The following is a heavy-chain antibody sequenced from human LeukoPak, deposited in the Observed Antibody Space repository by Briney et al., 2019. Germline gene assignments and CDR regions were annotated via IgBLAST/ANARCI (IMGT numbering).Heavy chain of an antibody. CDR2: IHYSGST. CDR3: ARYDGSSANYLDY. Sequence: SETLSLTCTVSGGSISGYYWSWIRQPPGQGLEWIGYIHYSGSTKYNPSLKSRVTILVDTSKNQFSLKLNSVTAADTAVYYCARYDGSSANYLDYWGQGNVVTVSS. J-gene: IGHJ4*02. D-gene: IGHD1-26*01. CDR1: GGSISGYY. V-gene: IGHV4-59*08.